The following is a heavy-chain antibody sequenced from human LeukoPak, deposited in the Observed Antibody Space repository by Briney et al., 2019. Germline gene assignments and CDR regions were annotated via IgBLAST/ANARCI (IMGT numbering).Heavy chain of an antibody. V-gene: IGHV3-7*01. J-gene: IGHJ4*02. D-gene: IGHD2-2*01. Sequence: GGSLRLSCAASGFTFSRYWMNWVRQAPGKGLEWVANMNVYGTEKYYVGSVRGRFTISRDNAEKSLFLHMNSLRVEDTAVYRCARVLYGSSVNVIDYWGQGTLVTVSS. CDR3: ARVLYGSSVNVIDY. CDR1: GFTFSRYW. CDR2: MNVYGTEK.